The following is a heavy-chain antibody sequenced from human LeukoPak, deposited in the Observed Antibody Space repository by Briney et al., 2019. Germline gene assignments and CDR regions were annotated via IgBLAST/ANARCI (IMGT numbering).Heavy chain of an antibody. D-gene: IGHD6-13*01. J-gene: IGHJ4*02. CDR2: ILPIFGTA. CDR1: GDTVSSYV. Sequence: ASVKVSCKASGDTVSSYVISWVRQAPGQGLEWMGGILPIFGTAIYAQKFQGRVTVTADESTSTAYMELSSLRSEDTAVYYCARGIAAAYHSYYFDYWGQGTLVTVSS. CDR3: ARGIAAAYHSYYFDY. V-gene: IGHV1-69*13.